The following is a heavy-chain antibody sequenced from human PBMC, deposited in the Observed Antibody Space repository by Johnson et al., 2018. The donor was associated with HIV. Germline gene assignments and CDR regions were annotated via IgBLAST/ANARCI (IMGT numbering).Heavy chain of an antibody. CDR1: GFIFDDYG. V-gene: IGHV3-20*04. J-gene: IGHJ3*02. Sequence: VQLVESGGGEVRPGGSLRLACVASGFIFDDYGLTWVRQAPGKGLEWVSGISWNGGATGYADSVRGRFTISRDNAKNSLYLQTNSLRVEDTAFYYCARGKGASVGLDAFDIWGQGTMVTVSS. CDR2: ISWNGGAT. CDR3: ARGKGASVGLDAFDI. D-gene: IGHD2-2*01.